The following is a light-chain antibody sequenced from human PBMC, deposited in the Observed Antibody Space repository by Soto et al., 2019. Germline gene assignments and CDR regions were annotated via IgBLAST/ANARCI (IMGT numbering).Light chain of an antibody. Sequence: DIQLTQSPSSLSASVGDRVIISCRASQSISAYLNWYQQKPGTAPKLLIYAESNLQSGVPSRLSGNGSGTDFSLTISSLQFEDFATYYCQQSFKSPLTFGQGTKV. V-gene: IGKV1-39*01. CDR1: QSISAY. CDR3: QQSFKSPLT. J-gene: IGKJ1*01. CDR2: AES.